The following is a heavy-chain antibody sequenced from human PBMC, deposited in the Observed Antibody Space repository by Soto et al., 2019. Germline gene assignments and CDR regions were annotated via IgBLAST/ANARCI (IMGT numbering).Heavy chain of an antibody. CDR3: AREPPQYSSGWYDAVCPCPDY. V-gene: IGHV1-18*04. CDR1: GYTFTSYG. CDR2: ISAYNGNT. Sequence: GASVKVSCKASGYTFTSYGISWVRQAPGQGLEWMGWISAYNGNTNYAQKLQGRVTMTTDTSTSTAYMELRSLRYDDTAVYYCAREPPQYSSGWYDAVCPCPDYWG. J-gene: IGHJ4*01. D-gene: IGHD6-19*01.